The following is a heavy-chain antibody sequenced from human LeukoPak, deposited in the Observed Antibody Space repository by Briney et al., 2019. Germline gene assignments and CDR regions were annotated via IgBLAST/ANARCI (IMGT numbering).Heavy chain of an antibody. V-gene: IGHV4-59*01. J-gene: IGHJ6*04. CDR2: VYYSGST. CDR3: AKEGTYTSSVEVVV. CDR1: GGSINNYY. Sequence: SETLSLTCTVSGGSINNYYWSWIRQPPGKGLEWIGYVYYSGSTNYNPSLKSRVTISVDTSKNQFSLNLSSVTAADTAVYYCAKEGTYTSSVEVVVWGKGTTVTVSS. D-gene: IGHD6-6*01.